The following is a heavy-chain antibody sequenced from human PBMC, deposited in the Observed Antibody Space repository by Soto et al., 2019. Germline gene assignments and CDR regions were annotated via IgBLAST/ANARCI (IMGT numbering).Heavy chain of an antibody. CDR1: GGMFYSSA. J-gene: IGHJ4*02. D-gene: IGHD2-2*01. Sequence: SVKVSCRASGGMFYSSAINWVRQAPGQGLEWMGGIVPMNGSPKYAQGLQGRVTITADGSATTVYMDLSGLKSEDTAVYYCTFAPNWTYQLTRSWGRGTLVAVCS. CDR2: IVPMNGSP. CDR3: TFAPNWTYQLTRS. V-gene: IGHV1-69*13.